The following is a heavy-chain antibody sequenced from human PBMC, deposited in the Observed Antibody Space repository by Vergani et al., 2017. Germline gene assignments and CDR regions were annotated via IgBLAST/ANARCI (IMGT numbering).Heavy chain of an antibody. CDR2: ISYDGSNK. CDR1: GFTFSSYG. J-gene: IGHJ4*02. V-gene: IGHV3-30*18. CDR3: AKDTSYYDILTMDY. D-gene: IGHD3-9*01. Sequence: QVQLVESGGGVVQPGRSLRLSCAASGFTFSSYGMHWVRQAPGKGLDWVAVISYDGSNKYYADSVKGRFTISRDNSKNTLYLQMNSLRAEDTAVYYCAKDTSYYDILTMDYWGQGTLVTVSS.